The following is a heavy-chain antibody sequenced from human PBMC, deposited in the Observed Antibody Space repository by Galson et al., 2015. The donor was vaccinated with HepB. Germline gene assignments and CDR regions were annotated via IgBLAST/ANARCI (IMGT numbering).Heavy chain of an antibody. J-gene: IGHJ4*02. CDR1: GGNFSSYT. CDR2: IIPILGIA. D-gene: IGHD2-2*01. CDR3: ASRSCSSTSCYSERWLQIAPIDY. Sequence: SVKVSCKASGGNFSSYTISWVRQAPGQGLEWMGRIIPILGIANYAQKFQGRVTITADKSTSTAYMELSSLRSEDTAVYYCASRSCSSTSCYSERWLQIAPIDYWGQGTLVTVSS. V-gene: IGHV1-69*02.